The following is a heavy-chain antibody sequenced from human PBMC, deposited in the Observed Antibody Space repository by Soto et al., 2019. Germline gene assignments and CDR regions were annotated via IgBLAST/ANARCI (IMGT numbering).Heavy chain of an antibody. J-gene: IGHJ4*02. Sequence: QVQLQESGPGLVKPSETLSLTCAVSGDSISSYYCMWIRQPPGKGLESIGYLYYGRSANYNPSLKGRVTASVDTTTNQCSLTLSSMTAAATAVYYCALRSMAVVPEYWGQGTLVTVSS. V-gene: IGHV4-59*01. CDR1: GDSISSYY. CDR2: LYYGRSA. CDR3: ALRSMAVVPEY. D-gene: IGHD3-22*01.